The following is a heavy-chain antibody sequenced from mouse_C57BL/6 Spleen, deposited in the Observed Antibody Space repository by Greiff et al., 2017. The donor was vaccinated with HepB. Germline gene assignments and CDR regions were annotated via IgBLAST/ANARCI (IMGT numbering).Heavy chain of an antibody. CDR1: GYTFTSYW. D-gene: IGHD3-2*02. V-gene: IGHV1-64*01. J-gene: IGHJ4*01. CDR2: IHPNSGST. CDR3: ERSGWSGAIGY. Sequence: LQQPGAELVQPLASVKLSCKASGYTFTSYWMHWVKQRPGQGLEWIGMIHPNSGSTNYNEKFKSKATLTVDKSSSTAYMQLSSLTSEDSAVYYCERSGWSGAIGYWGQGNSVTDSS.